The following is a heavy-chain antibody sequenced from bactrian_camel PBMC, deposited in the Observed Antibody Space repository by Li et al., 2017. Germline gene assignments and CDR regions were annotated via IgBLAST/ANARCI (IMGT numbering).Heavy chain of an antibody. CDR2: INTGGGST. CDR1: GFTYSRYD. V-gene: IGHV3S1*01. J-gene: IGHJ6*01. Sequence: VQLVESGGGLVQPGGSLRLSCVASGFTYSRYDMAWVRQAPGKGLEWVSTINTGGGSTYYADSVKGRFTISRDDAKNTLYLQLNSLKTEDTAMYYCASHGVEGVGYWGQGTQVTVS. D-gene: IGHD1*01. CDR3: ASHGVEGVGY.